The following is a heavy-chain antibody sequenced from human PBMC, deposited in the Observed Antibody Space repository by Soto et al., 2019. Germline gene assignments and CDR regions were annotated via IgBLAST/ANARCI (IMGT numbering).Heavy chain of an antibody. D-gene: IGHD3-3*02. CDR3: ARDYEYQILAFAALDI. CDR2: IFPMYGTP. J-gene: IGHJ3*02. CDR1: GGAFSRSA. V-gene: IGHV1-69*01. Sequence: QVLLVQSGAEVKKPGSSVKVSCTASGGAFSRSAISWVRQAPGQGLEWVGGIFPMYGTPVYAQKLQGIVTLTADEATTTAYMELSGLRYEDTAFDYCARDYEYQILAFAALDIWGQGTMVTVSS.